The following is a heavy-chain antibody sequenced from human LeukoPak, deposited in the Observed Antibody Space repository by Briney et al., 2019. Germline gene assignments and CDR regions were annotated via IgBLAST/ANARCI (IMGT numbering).Heavy chain of an antibody. V-gene: IGHV3-23*01. D-gene: IGHD1-26*01. Sequence: PGGSLRLSCAASGFTFSSYAMSWVRQAPGEGLEWVSAISGSGGSTYYADSVKGRFTISRDNSKNTLYLQMNSLRAEDTAVYYCAKVGSGSYSPDCWGQGTLVTVSS. CDR1: GFTFSSYA. CDR3: AKVGSGSYSPDC. CDR2: ISGSGGST. J-gene: IGHJ4*02.